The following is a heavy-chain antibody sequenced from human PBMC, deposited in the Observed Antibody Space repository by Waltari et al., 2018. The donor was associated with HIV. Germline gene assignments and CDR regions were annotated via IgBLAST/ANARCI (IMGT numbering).Heavy chain of an antibody. CDR2: IRSQSYGGTS. CDR3: VRDSLPKCAAGSCYRK. J-gene: IGHJ1*01. D-gene: IGHD3-10*01. Sequence: LEWCGGGRVPHGRSPILTCLTSASHFLHYGLSCTRQPPYKAPGRVGFIRSQSYGGTSVYAGSDGGSVIISRDDSKRVVFLDTTNVKPEDTGVYSCVRDSLPKCAAGSCYRKWGQGTKVTVSS. CDR1: ASHFLHYG. V-gene: IGHV3-49*03.